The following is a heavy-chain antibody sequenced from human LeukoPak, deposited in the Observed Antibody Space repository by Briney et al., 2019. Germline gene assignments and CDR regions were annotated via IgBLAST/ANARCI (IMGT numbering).Heavy chain of an antibody. CDR2: ISTSSRTI. V-gene: IGHV3-48*01. CDR3: ARDLYGDFVFDY. J-gene: IGHJ4*02. D-gene: IGHD4-17*01. Sequence: PGGSLRLSCAASGFIFSDYSMNWVRQAPGKGLEWVSYISTSSRTIYYADSVKGRFTISRDNAKNSLYLQMNSLRAEDTAVYYCARDLYGDFVFDYWGQGTLVTVSS. CDR1: GFIFSDYS.